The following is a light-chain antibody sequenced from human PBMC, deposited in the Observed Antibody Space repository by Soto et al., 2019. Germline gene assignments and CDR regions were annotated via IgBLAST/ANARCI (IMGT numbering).Light chain of an antibody. J-gene: IGLJ2*01. V-gene: IGLV4-60*03. CDR1: SGHSTYI. CDR3: ETWDTNVVV. CDR2: LEGSGSY. Sequence: QSVLTQSSSASASLGSSVKLTCTLSSGHSTYIIAWHQQQPGKAPRYLMKLEGSGSYNKGSGIPDRFSGSSSGADRYLTISNLQSQDEADYCCETWDTNVVVFGGGTKRPVL.